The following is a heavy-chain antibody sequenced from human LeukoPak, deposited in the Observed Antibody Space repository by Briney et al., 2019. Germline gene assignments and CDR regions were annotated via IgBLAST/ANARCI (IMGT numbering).Heavy chain of an antibody. Sequence: GRSLRLSCAASGFTFSSYWMSWVRQAPGKGLEWVANMRQDGGEIYYVDSVKGRFTISRDNAKNSLHLEMNSLRAEDTAVYYCARDKIVGATHFDSWGQGTLVTVSS. V-gene: IGHV3-7*01. CDR3: ARDKIVGATHFDS. J-gene: IGHJ4*02. CDR2: MRQDGGEI. CDR1: GFTFSSYW. D-gene: IGHD1-26*01.